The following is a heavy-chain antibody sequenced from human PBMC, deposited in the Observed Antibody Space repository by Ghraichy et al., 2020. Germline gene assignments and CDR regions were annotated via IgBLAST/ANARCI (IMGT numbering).Heavy chain of an antibody. CDR2: INRFGST. Sequence: SETLSLTCAVYGVSFSGYFWNWIRQPPGKGLEWIGEINRFGSTTYNPSLKSRVTISSDTSKNQFSLDLTSVTAADTAMYYCARALSRTEAFDIWGQGTMVTVSS. CDR3: ARALSRTEAFDI. J-gene: IGHJ3*02. V-gene: IGHV4-34*01. CDR1: GVSFSGYF. D-gene: IGHD4-17*01.